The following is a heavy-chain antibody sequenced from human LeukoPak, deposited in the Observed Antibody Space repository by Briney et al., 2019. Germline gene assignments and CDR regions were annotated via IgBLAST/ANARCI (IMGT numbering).Heavy chain of an antibody. V-gene: IGHV3-21*01. CDR1: GFIFSSYS. CDR2: ISSSSSYI. D-gene: IGHD3-10*02. CDR3: AELGITMIGGV. Sequence: GGSLRLSCAASGFIFSSYSMSWVRQAPGKGLEWVSSISSSSSYIYYADSVKGRFTISRDNAKNSLYLQMNSLRAEDTAVYYCAELGITMIGGVWGKGTTVTISS. J-gene: IGHJ6*04.